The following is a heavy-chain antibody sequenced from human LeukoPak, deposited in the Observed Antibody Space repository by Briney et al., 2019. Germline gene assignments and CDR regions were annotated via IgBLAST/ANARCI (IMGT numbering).Heavy chain of an antibody. CDR1: GYTFTSYG. V-gene: IGHV1-69*13. CDR3: ARSKTAEPEENYDILTGPTPYFDY. J-gene: IGHJ4*02. CDR2: IIPIFGTA. Sequence: SVKVSCKASGYTFTSYGISWVRQAPGQGLEWMGGIIPIFGTANYAQKFQGRVTITADESTSTAYMELSNLRSEDTAVYYCARSKTAEPEENYDILTGPTPYFDYWGQGTLVTVSS. D-gene: IGHD3-9*01.